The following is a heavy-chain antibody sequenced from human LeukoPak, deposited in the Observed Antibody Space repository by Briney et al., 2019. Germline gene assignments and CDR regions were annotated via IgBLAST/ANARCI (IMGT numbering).Heavy chain of an antibody. J-gene: IGHJ4*02. D-gene: IGHD6-6*01. CDR2: IKQDGSEK. Sequence: GGSLRLSCAASGFTFSSYSMNWVRQASGKGLEWVANIKQDGSEKYYVDSVKGRFTISRDNAKNSLYLQMNSLRAEDTAVYYCARGSPASNFDYWGQGTLVTVSS. V-gene: IGHV3-7*01. CDR1: GFTFSSYS. CDR3: ARGSPASNFDY.